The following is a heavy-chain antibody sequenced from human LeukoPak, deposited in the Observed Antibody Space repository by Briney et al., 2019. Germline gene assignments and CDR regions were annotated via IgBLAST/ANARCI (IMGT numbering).Heavy chain of an antibody. J-gene: IGHJ3*02. CDR3: ARELGNAFDI. CDR2: ISGSGGST. Sequence: GGTLRLSCAASGFTFSSYGMSWVRQAPGKGLEWVSAISGSGGSTYYADSVKGRFTISRDNAKNSLYLQMNSLRAEDTAVYYCARELGNAFDIWGQGTMVTVSS. CDR1: GFTFSSYG. V-gene: IGHV3-23*01.